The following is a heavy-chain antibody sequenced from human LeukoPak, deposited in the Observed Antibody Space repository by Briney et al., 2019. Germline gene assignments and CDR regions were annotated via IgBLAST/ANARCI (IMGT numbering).Heavy chain of an antibody. J-gene: IGHJ4*02. CDR1: GFIFSNYG. CDR2: ISYDGSKK. CDR3: AREDDWNYEDY. V-gene: IGHV3-30*03. D-gene: IGHD1-7*01. Sequence: GGSLRLSCSASGFIFSNYGMHWARQAPGKGLEWVAVISYDGSKKYYADSVKGRFTISRDNAKNSLYLQMNSLRAEDTAIYYCAREDDWNYEDYWGQGTLVTVSS.